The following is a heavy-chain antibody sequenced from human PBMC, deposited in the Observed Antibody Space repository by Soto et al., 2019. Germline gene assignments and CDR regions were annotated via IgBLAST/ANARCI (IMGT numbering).Heavy chain of an antibody. D-gene: IGHD3-9*01. CDR1: GYTFTSYA. J-gene: IGHJ4*02. Sequence: ASVKVSCKASGYTFTSYAMHWVRQAPGQRLEWMGWINAGNGNTKYSQKFQGRVTITRDTSASTAYMELSSLRSEDTAVYYCARDGRLRYLDWFFGYWGQGTLVTVSS. V-gene: IGHV1-3*01. CDR3: ARDGRLRYLDWFFGY. CDR2: INAGNGNT.